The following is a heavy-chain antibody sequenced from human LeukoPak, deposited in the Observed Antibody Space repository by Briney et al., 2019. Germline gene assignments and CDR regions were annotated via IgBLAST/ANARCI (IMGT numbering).Heavy chain of an antibody. V-gene: IGHV1-18*01. Sequence: ASVKVSCKSTGYTFTTYGITWVRQAPGQGLEWMGWISTDNGDTNYAQKLQGRVTMTTDTSTSTAYMELRSLRSDDTAVYYCALAVYSSGCYDYWGQGTLVTVSS. CDR3: ALAVYSSGCYDY. CDR2: ISTDNGDT. J-gene: IGHJ4*02. D-gene: IGHD6-19*01. CDR1: GYTFTTYG.